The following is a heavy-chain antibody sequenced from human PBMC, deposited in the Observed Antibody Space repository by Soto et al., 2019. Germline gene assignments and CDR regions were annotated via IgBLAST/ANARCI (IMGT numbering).Heavy chain of an antibody. CDR2: TYYRSKWYN. V-gene: IGHV6-1*01. Sequence: SQTLSLTFAISGDSVSSNSAAWNWIRPSPSRGLEWLGRTYYRSKWYNDYAVSVKSRITINPDTSKNQFSLQLNSVTPEDTAVYYCAREQERITMIVVLGAFDIWGQGTMVTVSS. CDR3: AREQERITMIVVLGAFDI. D-gene: IGHD3-22*01. CDR1: GDSVSSNSAA. J-gene: IGHJ3*02.